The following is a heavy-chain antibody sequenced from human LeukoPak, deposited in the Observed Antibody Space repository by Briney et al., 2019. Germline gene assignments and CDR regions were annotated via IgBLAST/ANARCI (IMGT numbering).Heavy chain of an antibody. CDR1: GFTVGSNY. D-gene: IGHD4-17*01. Sequence: PGGSPRLSCAASGFTVGSNYMSWVRQAPGKGLEWVSVIYSGGATHYADSVKGRFTISRDYSKNTLYLQMNSLRAEDTAVYYCARARDKDYGDLNWGQGILVTVSS. V-gene: IGHV3-66*01. J-gene: IGHJ4*02. CDR3: ARARDKDYGDLN. CDR2: IYSGGAT.